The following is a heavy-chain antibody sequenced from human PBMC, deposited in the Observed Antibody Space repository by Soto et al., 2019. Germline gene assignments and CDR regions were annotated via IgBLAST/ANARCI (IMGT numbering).Heavy chain of an antibody. J-gene: IGHJ5*02. CDR1: GASITTYY. CDR3: ARDLKEYCSDGKCNWFDP. V-gene: IGHV4-59*01. D-gene: IGHD2-15*01. Sequence: SETLSLTCTVSGASITTYYWSWIRQPPGKGLECICYISYSGSTDFNPSLKSRVTISFDASKNQISLQVRSATAADAAVYYCARDLKEYCSDGKCNWFDPWGQGTLVTVSS. CDR2: ISYSGST.